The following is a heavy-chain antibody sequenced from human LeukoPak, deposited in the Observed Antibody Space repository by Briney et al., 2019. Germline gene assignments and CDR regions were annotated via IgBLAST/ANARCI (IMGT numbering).Heavy chain of an antibody. J-gene: IGHJ4*02. CDR1: GGSISSSSYY. D-gene: IGHD6-6*01. Sequence: SETLSLTCTVSGGSISSSSYYWGWIRQPPGKGLEWIGSIYYSGSTYYNPSLKSRVTISVDTSKNQFSLKLSSVTAADTAVYYCARGIVARPGYYFDYWGQGTLVTVSS. CDR3: ARGIVARPGYYFDY. V-gene: IGHV4-39*07. CDR2: IYYSGST.